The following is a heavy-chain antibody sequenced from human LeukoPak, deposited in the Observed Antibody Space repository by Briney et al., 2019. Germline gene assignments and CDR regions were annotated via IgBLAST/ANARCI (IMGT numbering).Heavy chain of an antibody. CDR3: ATGTDQLYCSDSTCFAGDFNS. CDR1: GGSISSSSYY. CDR2: IHHKRTT. Sequence: SETLSLTCTVSGGSISSSSYYWGWFRQPPGMGLAWIGDIHHKRTTNYNPSLKSRVTISVDTSKKEFYLKMTSVTAADTAVYYCATGTDQLYCSDSTCFAGDFNSWGRGTLVTVSS. J-gene: IGHJ4*02. V-gene: IGHV4-39*07. D-gene: IGHD2-15*01.